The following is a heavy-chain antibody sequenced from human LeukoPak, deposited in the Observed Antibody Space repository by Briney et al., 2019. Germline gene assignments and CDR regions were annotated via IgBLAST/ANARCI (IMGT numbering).Heavy chain of an antibody. CDR3: ARRAYCGGDCLGYYFDY. CDR1: GYSISSGYY. CDR2: IYHSGST. D-gene: IGHD2-21*01. J-gene: IGHJ4*02. Sequence: PSETLSLTCAVSGYSISSGYYWSWIRQPPGKGLEWIGSIYHSGSTYYNPSLKSRVTISVDTSKNQFSLKLSSVTAADTAVYYCARRAYCGGDCLGYYFDYWGQGTLVTVSS. V-gene: IGHV4-38-2*01.